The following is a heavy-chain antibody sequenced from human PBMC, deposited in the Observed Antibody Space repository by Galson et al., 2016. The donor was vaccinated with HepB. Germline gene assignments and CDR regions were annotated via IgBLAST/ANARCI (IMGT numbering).Heavy chain of an antibody. CDR2: MNPNYGGT. V-gene: IGHV1-2*02. CDR3: ARAPRRYNHGTVRSDPFDI. D-gene: IGHD5-18*01. CDR1: GYTFTGHY. J-gene: IGHJ3*02. Sequence: SVKVSCKASGYTFTGHYLHWVRQAPGQGLEWMGWMNPNYGGTYYAQKFQGGVTMTSDTSISTASMELSSLRSDDTAVYYCARAPRRYNHGTVRSDPFDIWGQGTMVTVSS.